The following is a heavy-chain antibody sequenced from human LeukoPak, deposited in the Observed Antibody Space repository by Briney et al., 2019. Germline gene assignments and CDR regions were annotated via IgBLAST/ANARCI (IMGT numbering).Heavy chain of an antibody. CDR1: GFTFSSYS. V-gene: IGHV3-21*01. CDR2: ISSSSSYI. Sequence: GGSLRLSCAASGFTFSSYSMNWVRQAPGKGLEWVSSISSSSSYIYYADSVKGRFTISRDNAKNSLYLQMNSLRAEDTAVYYCARDRDYDSSGYSRAFDIWGQGTMVTVSS. D-gene: IGHD3-22*01. J-gene: IGHJ3*02. CDR3: ARDRDYDSSGYSRAFDI.